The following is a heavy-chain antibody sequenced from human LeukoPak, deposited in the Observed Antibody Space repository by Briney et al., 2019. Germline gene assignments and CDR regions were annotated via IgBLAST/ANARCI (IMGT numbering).Heavy chain of an antibody. Sequence: PGGSLRLSCAASGFTFSSYAMSWVRQAPGKGLEWVSAISGSGGSTYYADSVKGRFTISRDNSKNTLYLQTNSLRAEDTAVYYCAKVKNDLWSGYSDLPSFFDYWGQGTLVTVSS. CDR1: GFTFSSYA. CDR2: ISGSGGST. D-gene: IGHD3-3*01. J-gene: IGHJ4*02. V-gene: IGHV3-23*01. CDR3: AKVKNDLWSGYSDLPSFFDY.